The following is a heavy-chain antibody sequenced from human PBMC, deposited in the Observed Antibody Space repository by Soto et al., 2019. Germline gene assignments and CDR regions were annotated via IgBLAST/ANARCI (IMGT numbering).Heavy chain of an antibody. Sequence: PGGSLRLSCAASGFTFSSYSMNWVRQAPGKGLEWVSSISSSSSYIYYADSVKGRFTISRDNAKNSLYLQMNSLRAEDTAVYYCARDTIFGVGGYYYYYGMDVWGQGTTVTSP. CDR1: GFTFSSYS. CDR3: ARDTIFGVGGYYYYYGMDV. V-gene: IGHV3-21*01. CDR2: ISSSSSYI. J-gene: IGHJ6*02. D-gene: IGHD3-3*01.